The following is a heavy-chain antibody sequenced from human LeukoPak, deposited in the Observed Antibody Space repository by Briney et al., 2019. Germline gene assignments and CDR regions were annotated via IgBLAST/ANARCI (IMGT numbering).Heavy chain of an antibody. J-gene: IGHJ4*02. Sequence: PGGSLRLSCAASGFTFSSSVMSWVRQAPGKGLEWVSAICGSGGSTYYADSVKGRFTISRDNITNTLYLHMNSLRAEDTVVYYCAKDPSVGLFDYWGQGTLVTVSS. CDR2: ICGSGGST. D-gene: IGHD2-15*01. CDR3: AKDPSVGLFDY. V-gene: IGHV3-23*01. CDR1: GFTFSSSV.